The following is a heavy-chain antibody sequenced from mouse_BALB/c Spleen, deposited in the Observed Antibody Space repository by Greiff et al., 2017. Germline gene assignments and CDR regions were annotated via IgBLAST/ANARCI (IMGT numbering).Heavy chain of an antibody. D-gene: IGHD1-2*01. CDR1: GFSLTSYD. V-gene: IGHV2-9-2*01. Sequence: VKLVESGPGLVAPSQSLSITCTVSGFSLTSYDISWIRQPPGKGLEWLGVIWTGGGTNYNSAFMSRLSISKDNSKSQVFLKMNSLQTDDTAIYYCVRVYGYGAMDYWGQGTSVTVSS. CDR3: VRVYGYGAMDY. J-gene: IGHJ4*01. CDR2: IWTGGGT.